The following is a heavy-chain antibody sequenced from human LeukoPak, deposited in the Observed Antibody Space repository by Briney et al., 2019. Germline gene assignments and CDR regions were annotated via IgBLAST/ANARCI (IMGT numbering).Heavy chain of an antibody. CDR3: ALLSVSMPDAS. V-gene: IGHV1-2*02. CDR1: GYTFTGYY. CDR2: IHANTGGT. D-gene: IGHD2/OR15-2a*01. J-gene: IGHJ4*02. Sequence: ASVKVSCTASGYTFTGYYMHWVRQAPGQGLEWMGWIHANTGGTNYAQKFQGRVTMTRDTSISTAYMDLSRLTSDDTAVYYCALLSVSMPDASWGQGTLVTVSS.